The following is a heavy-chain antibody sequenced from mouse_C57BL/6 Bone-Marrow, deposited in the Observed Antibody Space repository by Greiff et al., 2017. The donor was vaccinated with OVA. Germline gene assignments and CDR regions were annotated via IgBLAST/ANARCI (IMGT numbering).Heavy chain of an antibody. Sequence: DVKLVESGGGLVQPGDSLSLSCAASGFTFTNYYMSWVRQPPGKALEWLAFIRNKPNGSTTEYSASVKGRFTISRDNSQSILYLQMKALRAEDSTTYYCARYKERKAGDYFDDWGQGTALTVSS. J-gene: IGHJ2*01. CDR1: GFTFTNYY. CDR2: IRNKPNGSTT. D-gene: IGHD4-1*01. V-gene: IGHV7-3*01. CDR3: ARYKERKAGDYFDD.